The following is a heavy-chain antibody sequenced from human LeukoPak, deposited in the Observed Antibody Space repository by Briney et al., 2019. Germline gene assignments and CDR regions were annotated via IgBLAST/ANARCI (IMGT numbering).Heavy chain of an antibody. Sequence: GAPVKVSCKVSGYTLTELSMHWVRQAPGKGLEWMGGFDPEDGETIYAQKFQGRVAMTEDTSTDTAYMELSSLRSEDTAVYYCATGLYYYDTRSYWGQGTLVTVSS. CDR1: GYTLTELS. CDR2: FDPEDGET. J-gene: IGHJ4*02. V-gene: IGHV1-24*01. D-gene: IGHD3-22*01. CDR3: ATGLYYYDTRSY.